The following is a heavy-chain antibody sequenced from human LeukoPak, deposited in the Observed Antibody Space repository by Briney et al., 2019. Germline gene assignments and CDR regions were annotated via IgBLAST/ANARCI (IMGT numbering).Heavy chain of an antibody. J-gene: IGHJ4*02. CDR2: INQDGSGK. V-gene: IGHV3-7*03. D-gene: IGHD4-23*01. CDR3: ARGLRWVDY. CDR1: GFTFSNDW. Sequence: PGGSLRLSCAASGFTFSNDWMNWVRRAPGQGLEWVANINQDGSGKYYVDSVKGRFTISRDNAKNSLFPQMNSLRAEDTAVYYCARGLRWVDYWGQGTLVTVSS.